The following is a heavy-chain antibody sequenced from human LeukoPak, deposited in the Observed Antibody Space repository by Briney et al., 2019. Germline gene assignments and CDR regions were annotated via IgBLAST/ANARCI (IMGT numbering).Heavy chain of an antibody. CDR1: GFTFSTYW. CDR2: INSDGSRT. D-gene: IGHD2-15*01. V-gene: IGHV3-74*01. J-gene: IGHJ1*01. CDR3: GREVGGGFQH. Sequence: GGSLRLSCAASGFTFSTYWMHWVRQAPGKGLVWVSRINSDGSRTGYADSVKGRFTISRDNAKNTLYLQMNSLRVEDTAVYYCGREVGGGFQHGGQGTLVTVSS.